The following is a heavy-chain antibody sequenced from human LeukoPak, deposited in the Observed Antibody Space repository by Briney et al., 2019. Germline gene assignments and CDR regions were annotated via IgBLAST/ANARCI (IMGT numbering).Heavy chain of an antibody. J-gene: IGHJ4*02. CDR1: GYSISSGYY. V-gene: IGHV4-38-2*02. D-gene: IGHD1-26*01. CDR3: ARDPGSYYNEIDY. Sequence: SETLSLTCTVSGYSISSGYYWGWIRQPPGKGLEWIGSIYHSGSTYYNPSLKSRVTISVDTSKNQFSLKLSSVTAADTAVYYCARDPGSYYNEIDYWGQGTLVTVSS. CDR2: IYHSGST.